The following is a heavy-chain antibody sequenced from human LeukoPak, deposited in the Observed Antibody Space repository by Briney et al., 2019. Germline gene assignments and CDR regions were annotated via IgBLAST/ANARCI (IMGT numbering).Heavy chain of an antibody. V-gene: IGHV4-34*01. CDR3: ARGRAYYDILTGYYTRYNWFDP. CDR1: GGSFSGYY. J-gene: IGHJ5*02. Sequence: SETLSLTCAVDGGSFSGYYWSWIRQPPGKGLEWIGEINHSGSTNYNPSLKSRVTISVDTSKNQFSLKLSSVTAADTAVYYCARGRAYYDILTGYYTRYNWFDPWGQGTLVTVSS. D-gene: IGHD3-9*01. CDR2: INHSGST.